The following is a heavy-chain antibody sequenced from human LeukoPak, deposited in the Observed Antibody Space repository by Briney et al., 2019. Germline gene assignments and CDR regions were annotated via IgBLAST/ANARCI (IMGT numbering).Heavy chain of an antibody. Sequence: ASVKVSCKASGFTFISSTVQWVRQARGQRLEWVGWIVVGSGNINYAQRFQKRVSFTRDMSTSTAYMELSSLRSDDTAVYYCARRGANTYCTNGVCYFGDYYYGMDVWGQGTTVTVSS. CDR1: GFTFISST. CDR2: IVVGSGNI. V-gene: IGHV1-58*01. J-gene: IGHJ6*02. CDR3: ARRGANTYCTNGVCYFGDYYYGMDV. D-gene: IGHD2-8*01.